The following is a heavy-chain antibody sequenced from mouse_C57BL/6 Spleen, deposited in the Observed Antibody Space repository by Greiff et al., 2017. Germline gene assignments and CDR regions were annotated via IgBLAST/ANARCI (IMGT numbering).Heavy chain of an antibody. CDR3: SRVDCNDYDVPHYYAMDY. CDR2: IYPGGGYT. Sequence: QVQLQQSGAELVRPGPSVKMSCKASGYTFTNYWIGWAKQRPGHGLEWIGDIYPGGGYTNYNEKFKGKATLTADKSSSTAYMPDSSLTSEDSAIYCGSRVDCNDYDVPHYYAMDYWGQGTSVTVSS. CDR1: GYTFTNYW. D-gene: IGHD2-4*01. V-gene: IGHV1-63*01. J-gene: IGHJ4*01.